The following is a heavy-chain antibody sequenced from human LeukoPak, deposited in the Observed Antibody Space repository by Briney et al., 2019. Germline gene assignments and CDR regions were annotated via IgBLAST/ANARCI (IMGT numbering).Heavy chain of an antibody. V-gene: IGHV3-30-3*01. J-gene: IGHJ4*02. D-gene: IGHD3-22*01. CDR3: ARVDSSGYYYEDFDY. Sequence: GGSLRLSCAASGFTFSSYAMHWVRQAPGKGLEWVAVISYDGSNKYYADSVKGRFTISRDNSKNTLYLQMNSLRAEDTAMYYCARVDSSGYYYEDFDYWGQGSLVTVSS. CDR2: ISYDGSNK. CDR1: GFTFSSYA.